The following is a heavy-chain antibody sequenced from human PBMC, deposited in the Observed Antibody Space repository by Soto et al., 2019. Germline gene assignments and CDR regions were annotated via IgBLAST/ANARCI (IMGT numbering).Heavy chain of an antibody. CDR1: GGSISSGDYY. V-gene: IGHV4-30-4*01. D-gene: IGHD3-22*01. CDR2: IYYSGST. CDR3: ARVDYYDSSGYRDY. Sequence: PSETLSLTCTVSGGSISSGDYYWSWIRQPPGKGLEWIGYIYYSGSTYYNPSLKSRVTISVDTSKNQFSLKLSSVTAADTAVYYCARVDYYDSSGYRDYWGQGTLVTVST. J-gene: IGHJ4*02.